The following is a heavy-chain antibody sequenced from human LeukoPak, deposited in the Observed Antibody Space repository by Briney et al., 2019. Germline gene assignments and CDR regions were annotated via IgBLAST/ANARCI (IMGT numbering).Heavy chain of an antibody. V-gene: IGHV3-21*01. J-gene: IGHJ4*02. CDR2: IISSSSCI. Sequence: GGSLRLSCAASGFTFSSYSMNWGRQAPGKGLEWGSSIISSSSCIYYADSVKGRLTISRDNTENSLYLQMNSLRAEDTAVYYCAREGEWDYYDSSGYHDYWGQGTLVTVSS. CDR3: AREGEWDYYDSSGYHDY. D-gene: IGHD3-22*01. CDR1: GFTFSSYS.